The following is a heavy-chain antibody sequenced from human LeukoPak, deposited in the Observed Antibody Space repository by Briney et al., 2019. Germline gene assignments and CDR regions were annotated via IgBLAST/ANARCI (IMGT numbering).Heavy chain of an antibody. CDR1: GFTFSDYY. CDR2: ISGTSSYT. CDR3: AGAHYDSSGYYPLGY. Sequence: PGGSLRLSCAASGFTFSDYYMSWIRQAPGKGLEWVSYISGTSSYTNYADSVKGRFTISRDNAKNSLYLQMNSLRAEDTAVYYCAGAHYDSSGYYPLGYWGQGTLVTVSS. J-gene: IGHJ4*02. V-gene: IGHV3-11*06. D-gene: IGHD3-22*01.